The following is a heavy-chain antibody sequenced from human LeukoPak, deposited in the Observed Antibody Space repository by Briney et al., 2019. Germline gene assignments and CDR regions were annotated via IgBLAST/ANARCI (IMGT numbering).Heavy chain of an antibody. CDR2: IRSKAYGGTT. V-gene: IGHV3-49*04. D-gene: IGHD1-26*01. CDR3: TRGAVGATTFFDY. J-gene: IGHJ4*02. Sequence: PGRSLRLSCTASGFTFGDYAMSWVRQAPGKGLEWVGFIRSKAYGGTTEYAASVKGRFTISRDDSKSTAYLQMNSLKTEDTAVYYCTRGAVGATTFFDYWGQETLVTVSS. CDR1: GFTFGDYA.